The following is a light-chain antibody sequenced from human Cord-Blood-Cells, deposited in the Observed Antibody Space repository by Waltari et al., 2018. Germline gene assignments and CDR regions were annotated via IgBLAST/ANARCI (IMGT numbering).Light chain of an antibody. Sequence: QSALTQPRSVSGSPGQSVTLSCTGTSSDVAGHNSVSWYQQHPGKAPKLMIYDASKRPSGVPDRFSGSKSGNTASLTISGLQADDEADYYCCSYAGSYTLVFGTGTKVTVL. J-gene: IGLJ1*01. CDR1: SSDVAGHNS. V-gene: IGLV2-11*01. CDR3: CSYAGSYTLV. CDR2: DAS.